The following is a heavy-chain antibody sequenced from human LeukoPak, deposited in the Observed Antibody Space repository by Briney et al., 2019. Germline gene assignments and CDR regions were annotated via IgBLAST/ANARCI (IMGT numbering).Heavy chain of an antibody. Sequence: GAPLMISCKCGVYSCANYWICCGRQTPGKVLEWIEISNPGDSDTRYSPSFQGQVTISADKSISTAYLQWSSLKASDTAMYYCARQYSPRATVNTLDYWGQGTLVTVSS. CDR2: SNPGDSDT. D-gene: IGHD4-11*01. CDR1: VYSCANYW. V-gene: IGHV5-51*01. CDR3: ARQYSPRATVNTLDY. J-gene: IGHJ4*02.